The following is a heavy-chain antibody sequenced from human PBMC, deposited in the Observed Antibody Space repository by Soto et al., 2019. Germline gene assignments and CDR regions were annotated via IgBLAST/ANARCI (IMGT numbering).Heavy chain of an antibody. V-gene: IGHV4-39*01. CDR1: GDSINSPGHF. CDR3: ARHSDSGQHKNYFDY. Sequence: PSETLSLTCIVSGDSINSPGHFWDWIRQAPGKGLEWIGNVHYRGDSYYNPSLRSRVTMSIDTSKNLFSLRLSSVTAADTAFYFCARHSDSGQHKNYFDYWSHGSLVTVSS. D-gene: IGHD3-10*01. CDR2: VHYRGDS. J-gene: IGHJ4*01.